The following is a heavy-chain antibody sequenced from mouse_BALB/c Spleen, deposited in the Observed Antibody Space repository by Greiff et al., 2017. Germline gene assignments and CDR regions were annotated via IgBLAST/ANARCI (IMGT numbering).Heavy chain of an antibody. J-gene: IGHJ1*01. V-gene: IGHV5-6-4*01. CDR3: TRDEGYYGRGYFDV. CDR2: ISSGGSYT. Sequence: EVKVVESGGGLVKPGGSLKLSCAASGFTFSSYTMSWVRQTPEKRLEWVATISSGGSYTYYPDSVKGRFTISRDNAKNTLYLQMSSLKSEDTAMYYCTRDEGYYGRGYFDVWGAGTTVTVSS. CDR1: GFTFSSYT. D-gene: IGHD1-1*01.